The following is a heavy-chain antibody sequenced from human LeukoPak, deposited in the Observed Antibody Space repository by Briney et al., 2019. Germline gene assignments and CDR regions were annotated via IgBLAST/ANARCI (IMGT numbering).Heavy chain of an antibody. CDR1: GFTFSSYW. V-gene: IGHV3-7*01. J-gene: IGHJ4*02. D-gene: IGHD6-13*01. CDR3: AREASSSWWGNFDY. Sequence: GGSLRLSCAASGFTFSSYWMSWVHQAPGKGLEWVANIKQDGSEKYYVDSVKGRFTISRDNAKNSLYLQMNSLRAEDTAVYYCAREASSSWWGNFDYWGQVTLVTVSS. CDR2: IKQDGSEK.